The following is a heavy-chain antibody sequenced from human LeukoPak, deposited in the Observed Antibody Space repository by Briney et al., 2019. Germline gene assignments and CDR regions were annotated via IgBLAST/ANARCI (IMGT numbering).Heavy chain of an antibody. J-gene: IGHJ4*02. Sequence: GESLKISCAASGFTFRTYSMHWVRQAPGKGLEWVSSISDSSTYTKYADSLKGRFTISRDNTKTSLYLEMNSLRAEDTAVYYCARGDGSGWYEATFDYWGQGTLVTVSS. CDR2: ISDSSTYT. CDR3: ARGDGSGWYEATFDY. V-gene: IGHV3-21*06. CDR1: GFTFRTYS. D-gene: IGHD6-19*01.